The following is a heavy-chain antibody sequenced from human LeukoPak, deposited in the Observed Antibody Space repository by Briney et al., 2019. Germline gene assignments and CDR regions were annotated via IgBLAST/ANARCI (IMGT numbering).Heavy chain of an antibody. CDR2: IYYSGTT. D-gene: IGHD6-13*01. Sequence: PSETLSLTCTVSGGSISNSAYYWGWIRQPSGKGLEWIGSIYYSGTTYYNPSLNSRVTISVDTSKNQFSLKVRSVTATDTAVFYCARLAAATGDVSWGQGTLVTVSS. CDR3: ARLAAATGDVS. J-gene: IGHJ5*02. CDR1: GGSISNSAYY. V-gene: IGHV4-39*01.